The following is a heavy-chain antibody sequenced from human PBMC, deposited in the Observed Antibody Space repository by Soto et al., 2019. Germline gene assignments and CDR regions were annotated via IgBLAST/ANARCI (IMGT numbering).Heavy chain of an antibody. J-gene: IGHJ4*02. CDR1: GGSVSSGSYY. Sequence: QVQLQESGPGLVKPSETLSLTCTVSGGSVSSGSYYWSWIRQPPGKGLEWIGYIYYSGSTNYNPSXXSRVTISVDTXXNXFXXKLSSVTAADTAVYYCAREDRTYYYDSSGYLLFDYWGQGTLVTVSS. CDR2: IYYSGST. D-gene: IGHD3-22*01. V-gene: IGHV4-61*01. CDR3: AREDRTYYYDSSGYLLFDY.